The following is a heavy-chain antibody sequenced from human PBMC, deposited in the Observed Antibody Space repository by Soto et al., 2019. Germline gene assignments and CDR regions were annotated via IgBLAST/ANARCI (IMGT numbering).Heavy chain of an antibody. CDR2: INAGNGNT. V-gene: IGHV1-3*01. D-gene: IGHD3-16*01. CDR1: GYSFSSYA. CDR3: AEAYDWVPLRLKES. J-gene: IGHJ5*01. Sequence: ASVKVSCKASGYSFSSYAMHWVRQAPGQRLEWMGWINAGNGNTKYSQKFQGRVTITWDTSASTAYMELSSLRSEDTAVYYCAEAYDWVPLRLKESWGQGTPVTVSS.